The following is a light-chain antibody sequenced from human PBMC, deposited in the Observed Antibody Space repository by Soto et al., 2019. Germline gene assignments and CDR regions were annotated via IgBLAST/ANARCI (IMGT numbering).Light chain of an antibody. V-gene: IGLV2-14*01. Sequence: QSALTQPASVSGSPGQSITISCTGTSSDVGGYNYVSWYQLHPGKAPKLMVYEVSNRPSEVSNRFSGSESGNTASLTISGLQAEDEADYYCSSYTSSTAYVFGTGTKVTVL. CDR2: EVS. CDR1: SSDVGGYNY. J-gene: IGLJ1*01. CDR3: SSYTSSTAYV.